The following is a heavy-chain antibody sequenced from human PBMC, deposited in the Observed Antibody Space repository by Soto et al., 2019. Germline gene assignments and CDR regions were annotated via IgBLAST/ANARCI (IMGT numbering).Heavy chain of an antibody. J-gene: IGHJ6*04. CDR3: ARGWFGPDV. Sequence: EVQLVESGGGLVQPGGSLRLSCAASGFTFSGRSMHWVRQAPGKGRVWVSGIDNAGTDSTYADSVKGRFTSSRDNAKNTLHLQMNSLGGEDTAVYYCARGWFGPDVWGKGTTVTVSS. V-gene: IGHV3-74*01. D-gene: IGHD3-10*01. CDR2: IDNAGTDS. CDR1: GFTFSGRS.